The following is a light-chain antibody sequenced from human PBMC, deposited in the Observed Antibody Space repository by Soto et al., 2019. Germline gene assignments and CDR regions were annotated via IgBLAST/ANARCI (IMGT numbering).Light chain of an antibody. CDR2: GAS. J-gene: IGKJ5*01. CDR1: QSVGRW. CDR3: QQANSFPIT. V-gene: IGKV1-12*01. Sequence: DIQMTQSPSTLSASIGDTVTITCRASQSVGRWLAWYQQRPGKPPSVLIHGASSLQSGVPPRYSGSGYGTDFTLTISSLQPEDFATYYCQQANSFPITFGQGTRLEIK.